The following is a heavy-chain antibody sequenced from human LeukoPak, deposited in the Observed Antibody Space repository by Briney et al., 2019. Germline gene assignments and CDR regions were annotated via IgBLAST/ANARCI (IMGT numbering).Heavy chain of an antibody. J-gene: IGHJ4*02. CDR1: GFTFSDYY. V-gene: IGHV3-11*04. Sequence: GGSLRLSCAASGFTFSDYYMSWIRQAPGKGLEWVSYVRSSGSTIYYADSVKGRFTISRDNAKNSLYLQMNSLRAEDTAVYYCARADCSSTSCYEFDYWGQGTLVTVS. CDR3: ARADCSSTSCYEFDY. D-gene: IGHD2-2*01. CDR2: VRSSGSTI.